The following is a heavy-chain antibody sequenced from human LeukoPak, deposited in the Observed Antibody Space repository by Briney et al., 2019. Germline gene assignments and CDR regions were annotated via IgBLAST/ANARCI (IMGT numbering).Heavy chain of an antibody. J-gene: IGHJ4*02. CDR2: IYYSVST. V-gene: IGHV4-59*01. Sequence: PSETLSLTCTVSGGSISSYYWSWIRQPPGKGLEWIGYIYYSVSTNYNPSLKSRVTISVDTSKNQFSLKLSSVTAADTAVYYCARDGTDYWGQGTLVTVSS. CDR3: ARDGTDY. CDR1: GGSISSYY.